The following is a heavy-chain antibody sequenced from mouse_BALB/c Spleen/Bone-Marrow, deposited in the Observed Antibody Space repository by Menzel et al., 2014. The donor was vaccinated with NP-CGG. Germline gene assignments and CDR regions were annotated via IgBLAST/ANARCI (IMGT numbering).Heavy chain of an antibody. V-gene: IGHV3-5*02. J-gene: IGHJ4*01. D-gene: IGHD1-1*02. CDR1: GISITTGNYR. CDR3: ARDGNYAMDY. CDR2: IYYSGTI. Sequence: EVHLVESGPGLVKPSQTVSLTCTVTGISITTGNYRWSWIRQFPGNKLEWIGYIYYSGTITYNPSLTSRTTITRDTSKNQFFLEMNSMTAEDTATYYCARDGNYAMDYWGQGTSVTVSS.